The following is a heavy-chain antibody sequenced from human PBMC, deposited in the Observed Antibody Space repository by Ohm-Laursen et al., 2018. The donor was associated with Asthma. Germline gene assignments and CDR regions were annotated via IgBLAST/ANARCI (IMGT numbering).Heavy chain of an antibody. V-gene: IGHV1-69*13. CDR3: SKCGGSCYRSSYNWFDS. CDR1: GATFSSSS. J-gene: IGHJ5*01. Sequence: VKISCKVSGATFSSSSINWVRQAPGQGLEWMGGIIPIFATANYAQKFQGRVTITADESTSTVYMEVSSLRSEDTAVYYCSKCGGSCYRSSYNWFDSWGQGTLVTVSS. D-gene: IGHD3-16*02. CDR2: IIPIFATA.